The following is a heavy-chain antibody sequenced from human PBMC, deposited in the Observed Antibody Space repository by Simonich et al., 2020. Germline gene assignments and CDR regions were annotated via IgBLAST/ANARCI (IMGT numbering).Heavy chain of an antibody. D-gene: IGHD1-1*01. CDR2: ISAYKGNT. CDR3: ARSTTGTTAFDI. CDR1: GYTFTSYG. V-gene: IGHV1-18*01. J-gene: IGHJ3*02. Sequence: QVQLVQSGAEVKKPGASVKVSCKASGYTFTSYGISWVRQAPGQGLEWMGWISAYKGNTNYAQKPQGRSNMTPNTSTSTAYMELRSLRSDDTAVYYCARSTTGTTAFDIWGQGTMVTVSS.